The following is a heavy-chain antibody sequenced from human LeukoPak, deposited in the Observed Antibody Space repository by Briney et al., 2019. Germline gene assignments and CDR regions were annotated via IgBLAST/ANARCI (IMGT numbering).Heavy chain of an antibody. J-gene: IGHJ4*02. Sequence: GGSLRLSCTGSELTFSNYAMHWGRQAPGKGLEWVAVISYDGSRKDYTDSVKGRFTISRDNPKNTLYLQMNSLRAEDTAVYFCATAPLYSSSWYFRGYFDDWGQGTLVTVSS. V-gene: IGHV3-30*04. CDR1: ELTFSNYA. D-gene: IGHD6-13*01. CDR3: ATAPLYSSSWYFRGYFDD. CDR2: ISYDGSRK.